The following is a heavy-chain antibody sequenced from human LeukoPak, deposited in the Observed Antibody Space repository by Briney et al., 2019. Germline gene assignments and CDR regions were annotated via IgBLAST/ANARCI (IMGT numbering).Heavy chain of an antibody. V-gene: IGHV3-11*01. CDR3: ARGCSSTSCPSTEDFDAFDI. Sequence: TGGSLRLSCAASGFTFSDYYMSWIRQAPGKGLEWVSYISSSGSTIYYADSVKGRFTISRDNAKNSLYLQMNSLRAEDTAVYYCARGCSSTSCPSTEDFDAFDIWGQGTMVTVSS. D-gene: IGHD2-2*01. CDR2: ISSSGSTI. CDR1: GFTFSDYY. J-gene: IGHJ3*02.